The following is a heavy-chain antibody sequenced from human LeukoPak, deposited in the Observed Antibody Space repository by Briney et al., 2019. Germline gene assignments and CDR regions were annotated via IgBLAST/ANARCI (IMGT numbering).Heavy chain of an antibody. J-gene: IGHJ5*02. Sequence: GGSLRLSCAASGFTFSSYSMNWVRQAPGKGLEWVSSISSSSSYIYYADLVKGRFTISRDNAKNSLYLQMNSLRAEDTAVYYCARGIAAAGQYWFDPWGQGTLVTVSS. V-gene: IGHV3-21*01. CDR3: ARGIAAAGQYWFDP. CDR1: GFTFSSYS. D-gene: IGHD6-13*01. CDR2: ISSSSSYI.